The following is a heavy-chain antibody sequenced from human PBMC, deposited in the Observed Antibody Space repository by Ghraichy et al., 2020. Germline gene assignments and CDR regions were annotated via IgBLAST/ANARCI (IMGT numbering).Heavy chain of an antibody. CDR1: GFTFSSYG. CDR3: AKEHPLPGTYYYYYGMDV. V-gene: IGHV3-30*18. J-gene: IGHJ6*02. CDR2: ISYDGSNK. Sequence: GGSLRLSCAASGFTFSSYGMHWVRQAPGKGLEWVAVISYDGSNKYYADSVKGRFTISRDNSKNTLYLQMNSLRAEDTAVYYCAKEHPLPGTYYYYYGMDVWGQGTTVTVSS.